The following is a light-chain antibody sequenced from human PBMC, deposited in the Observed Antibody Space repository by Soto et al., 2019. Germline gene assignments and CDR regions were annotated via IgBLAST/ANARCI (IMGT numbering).Light chain of an antibody. CDR2: EDS. CDR1: ISDVETYNL. J-gene: IGLJ3*02. V-gene: IGLV2-23*01. Sequence: QSALTQPASVSGSPGQSITVSCTGTISDVETYNLVSWYQQHPGKAPKLMIYEDSERPSGVSNRFSGSKSGNTASLTISGLQAEDEADYYCCSYAGIYTWVFGGGTQLTVL. CDR3: CSYAGIYTWV.